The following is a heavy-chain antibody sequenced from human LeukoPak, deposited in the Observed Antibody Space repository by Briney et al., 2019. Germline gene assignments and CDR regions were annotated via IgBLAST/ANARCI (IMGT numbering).Heavy chain of an antibody. Sequence: ASVKVSCKASGYTFTSYDINWVRQATGQGLEWMGWMNPNSGNAGYAQKFQGRVTMTRNTSISTAYMELSSLRSEDTAVYYCARYPGYSSSWYRYFQHWGQGTLVTVSS. CDR1: GYTFTSYD. CDR2: MNPNSGNA. J-gene: IGHJ1*01. CDR3: ARYPGYSSSWYRYFQH. D-gene: IGHD6-13*01. V-gene: IGHV1-8*01.